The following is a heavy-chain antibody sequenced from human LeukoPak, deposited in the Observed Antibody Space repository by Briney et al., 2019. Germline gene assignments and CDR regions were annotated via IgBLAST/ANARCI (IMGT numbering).Heavy chain of an antibody. CDR2: ISGSGGST. J-gene: IGHJ4*02. V-gene: IGHV3-23*01. CDR1: GFTFSSYV. D-gene: IGHD6-13*01. Sequence: GGSLRLSCSASGFTFSSYVMTSVRQAPGKGLEWVSGISGSGGSTKYADSVKGRFTASRDNSKNTLYLQMNSLRADDTAVYYCAKSVVAAGTTDWGQGTLVTVSS. CDR3: AKSVVAAGTTD.